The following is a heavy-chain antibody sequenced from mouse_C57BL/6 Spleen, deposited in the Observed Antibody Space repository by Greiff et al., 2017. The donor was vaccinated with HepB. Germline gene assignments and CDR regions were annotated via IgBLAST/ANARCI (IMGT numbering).Heavy chain of an antibody. D-gene: IGHD1-1*01. CDR2: ISSGGDYI. Sequence: EVQGVESGEGLVKPGGSLKLSCAASGFTFSSYAMSWVRQTPEKRLEWVAYISSGGDYIYYADTVKGRFTISRDNARNTLYLQMSSLKSEDTAMYYCTSYYYGSSPAWFAYWGQGTLVTVSA. CDR3: TSYYYGSSPAWFAY. J-gene: IGHJ3*01. CDR1: GFTFSSYA. V-gene: IGHV5-9-1*02.